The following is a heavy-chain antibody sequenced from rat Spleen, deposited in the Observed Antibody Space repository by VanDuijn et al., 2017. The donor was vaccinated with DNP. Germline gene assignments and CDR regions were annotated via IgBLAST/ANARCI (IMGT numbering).Heavy chain of an antibody. Sequence: EVQLVESGGGLVQPGRSLKLSCAASGFTFSNYGMAWVRQAPTKGLEWVASISTGGGTTYYRDSVKGRFTISTDNAKNTLYLQMDSLRSEDTATYYCASGSYYGYKWFAYWGQGTLVTVSS. CDR3: ASGSYYGYKWFAY. CDR2: ISTGGGTT. CDR1: GFTFSNYG. D-gene: IGHD1-6*01. J-gene: IGHJ3*01. V-gene: IGHV5S13*01.